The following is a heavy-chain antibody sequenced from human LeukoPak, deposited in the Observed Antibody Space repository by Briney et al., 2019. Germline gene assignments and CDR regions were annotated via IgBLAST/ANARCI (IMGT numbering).Heavy chain of an antibody. CDR2: VSYDGSHK. V-gene: IGHV3-33*05. J-gene: IGHJ4*02. CDR3: AAREQNNYFDY. D-gene: IGHD1/OR15-1a*01. Sequence: GGSVRLSCTASGLTFSAYGMHWVRQAPGKGLEWVALVSYDGSHKFYADSVKGRFTISRDNSKNTLYLQMNSLRAEDTAVYYCAAREQNNYFDYWGQGTLVTVSS. CDR1: GLTFSAYG.